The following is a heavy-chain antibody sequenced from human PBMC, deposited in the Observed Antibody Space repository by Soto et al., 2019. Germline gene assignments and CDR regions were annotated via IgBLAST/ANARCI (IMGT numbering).Heavy chain of an antibody. J-gene: IGHJ4*02. CDR1: GFTSDDHG. CDR2: IILSSGHI. Sequence: GGSLRLSCAASGFTSDDHGMHWVRQAPGKGLEWVSGIILSSGHIDYADSVKGRFTISRDNAKNSLYLQMNILRTEDTALYYCIKGIEAGGAGCWGQGTLVTVSS. V-gene: IGHV3-9*02. CDR3: IKGIEAGGAGC. D-gene: IGHD3-16*01.